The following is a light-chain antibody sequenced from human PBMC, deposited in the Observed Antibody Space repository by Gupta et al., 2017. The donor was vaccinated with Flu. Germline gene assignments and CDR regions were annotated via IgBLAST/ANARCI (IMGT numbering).Light chain of an antibody. J-gene: IGLJ1*01. Sequence: QSALTQPASVSGSPGQSITITCTGTSSDVGGYNYVSWYQQHPGKAPKLMIYEVTNRPSGVSNRFSGSKSGNTASLTISGLQAEDEADYYCGSYRANTRNVFGTGTKVTVL. CDR3: GSYRANTRNV. CDR1: SSDVGGYNY. V-gene: IGLV2-14*01. CDR2: EVT.